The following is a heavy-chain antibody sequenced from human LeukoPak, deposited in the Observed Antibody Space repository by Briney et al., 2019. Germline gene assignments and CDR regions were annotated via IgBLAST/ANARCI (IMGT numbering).Heavy chain of an antibody. CDR3: ARHPLIFGVVTHFDY. Sequence: GESLKISCQGSGYSFTSYSIGWVRQLPGKGLEWMGIIYPGDSDTRYSPSFQGQVTISDDKSISTAYLQWSSLKASDTAMYYCARHPLIFGVVTHFDYWGQGTVVTVSS. CDR2: IYPGDSDT. CDR1: GYSFTSYS. V-gene: IGHV5-51*01. D-gene: IGHD3-3*01. J-gene: IGHJ4*02.